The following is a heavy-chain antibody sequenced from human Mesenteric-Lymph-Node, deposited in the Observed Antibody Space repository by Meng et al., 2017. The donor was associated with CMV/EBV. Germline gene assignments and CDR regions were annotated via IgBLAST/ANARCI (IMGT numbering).Heavy chain of an antibody. CDR1: GFTFSDYY. Sequence: GGSLRLSCAASGFTFSDYYMSWIRQAPGKGLEWVSYISGSTTTMYYVDSVKGRFTISRDNAKNSLYLQMNSLRAEDTAVYYCARDYLGSDWYGSGYWGQGTLVTVSS. J-gene: IGHJ4*02. CDR2: ISGSTTTM. CDR3: ARDYLGSDWYGSGY. V-gene: IGHV3-11*01. D-gene: IGHD6-13*01.